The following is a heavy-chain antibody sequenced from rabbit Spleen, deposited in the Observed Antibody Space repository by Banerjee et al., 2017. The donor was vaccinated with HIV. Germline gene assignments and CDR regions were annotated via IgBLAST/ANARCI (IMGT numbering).Heavy chain of an antibody. V-gene: IGHV1S45*01. CDR1: GFDFSTYG. CDR3: ARDLTDVIGWNFGW. Sequence: QEQLVESGGGLVQPGGSLKLSCKASGFDFSTYGVNWVRQAPGKGLEWVACAYAGTSGSTYSATWAKGRFTISKSSSTTVTLQMTSLTAADTATYFCARDLTDVIGWNFGWWGPGTLVTVS. J-gene: IGHJ4*01. D-gene: IGHD1-1*01. CDR2: AYAGTSGST.